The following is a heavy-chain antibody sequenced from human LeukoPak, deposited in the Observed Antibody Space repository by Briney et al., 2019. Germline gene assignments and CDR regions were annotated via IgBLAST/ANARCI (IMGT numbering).Heavy chain of an antibody. D-gene: IGHD1-26*01. J-gene: IGHJ6*02. V-gene: IGHV1-18*04. CDR1: AYTFTGYF. CDR2: ISAYNGNT. CDR3: ARDVVGATSYYYYGMDV. Sequence: ASVKVSCKASAYTFTGYFIHWVRQAPGQGLERMGWISAYNGNTNYAQKLQGRVTMTTDTSTSTAYMELRSLRSDDTAVYYCARDVVGATSYYYYGMDVWGQGTTVTVSS.